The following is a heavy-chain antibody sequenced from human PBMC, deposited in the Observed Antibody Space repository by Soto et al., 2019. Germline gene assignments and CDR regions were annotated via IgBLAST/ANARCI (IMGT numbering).Heavy chain of an antibody. Sequence: QVPLQESGPGLVKPSQTLSLTCSVSGGSITTGGYYWSWIRQPPGKGLEWIGYIYNSGDTYYNPSLKSRVIISVSTSKNQFSLKLSSVTAADTAVYYCARESGDGYNQIDYWGQGTLVTVSS. CDR2: IYNSGDT. J-gene: IGHJ4*02. CDR3: ARESGDGYNQIDY. CDR1: GGSITTGGYY. D-gene: IGHD1-1*01. V-gene: IGHV4-31*03.